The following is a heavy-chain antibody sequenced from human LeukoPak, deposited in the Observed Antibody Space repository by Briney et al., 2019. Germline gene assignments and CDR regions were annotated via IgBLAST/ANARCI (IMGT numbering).Heavy chain of an antibody. J-gene: IGHJ4*02. CDR1: GLSLTTNGMN. D-gene: IGHD1-1*01. V-gene: IGHV2-5*02. Sequence: SGPTLVKPTQTLTLTCTLSGLSLTTNGMNVAWIRQPPGQALEWLAVIYWDDEKRYRPSVKSRLTITKDTSRNQVVLRMANMAPVDTATYYCAHRASDDLEYWGPGTLVTVPS. CDR3: AHRASDDLEY. CDR2: IYWDDEK.